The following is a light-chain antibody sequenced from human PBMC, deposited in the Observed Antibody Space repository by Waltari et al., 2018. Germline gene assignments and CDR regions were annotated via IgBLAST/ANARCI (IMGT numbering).Light chain of an antibody. CDR2: DVS. V-gene: IGLV2-14*03. J-gene: IGLJ2*01. Sequence: QSALTQPASVSGSPGQSITISCTGTGSDVGSYVYVSWYQQHPGKGPKLMIFDVSNRPSGFSNRFSGSKSGNTASLTISGLQAEDEADYYCSSYTSSGTVIFGGGTKLTVL. CDR3: SSYTSSGTVI. CDR1: GSDVGSYVY.